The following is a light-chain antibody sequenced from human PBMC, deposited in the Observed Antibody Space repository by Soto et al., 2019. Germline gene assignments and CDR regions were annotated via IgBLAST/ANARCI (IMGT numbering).Light chain of an antibody. V-gene: IGKV1-27*01. Sequence: DIEMTQSPSSLSASVGDTVTLSCRASNDISNSLAWFQKRPGKVPKLLIYAASTLESGVPSRFSGSGSGTDFTLTISSLQSEDIATYYCQKYNSAPFTFGPGTKV. J-gene: IGKJ3*01. CDR1: NDISNS. CDR3: QKYNSAPFT. CDR2: AAS.